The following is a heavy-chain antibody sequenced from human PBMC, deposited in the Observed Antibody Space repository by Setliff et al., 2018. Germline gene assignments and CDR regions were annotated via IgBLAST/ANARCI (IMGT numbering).Heavy chain of an antibody. V-gene: IGHV1-69*05. Sequence: ASVKVSCKASGGTFSSYAISWVRQAPGQGLEWMGGIIPILGTANYAQKFQGRVTITTDESTSTAYMELSSLRSEDTTVYYCARGITGTTNYYYGMDVWGQGTTVTVSS. D-gene: IGHD1-7*01. J-gene: IGHJ6*02. CDR1: GGTFSSYA. CDR3: ARGITGTTNYYYGMDV. CDR2: IIPILGTA.